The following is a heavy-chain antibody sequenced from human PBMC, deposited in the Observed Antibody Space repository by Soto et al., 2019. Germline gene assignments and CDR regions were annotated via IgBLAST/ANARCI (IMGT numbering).Heavy chain of an antibody. CDR2: IYYSGST. Sequence: SETLSLTCTVSGGSISSYYWSWIRQPPGKGLEWIGYIYYSGSTNYNPSLKSRVTISVDTSKNQFSLKLSSVTAADTAVYYCARGRSRSSSPFYYGMDVWGQGTTVTVSS. J-gene: IGHJ6*02. CDR1: GGSISSYY. CDR3: ARGRSRSSSPFYYGMDV. V-gene: IGHV4-59*01. D-gene: IGHD6-6*01.